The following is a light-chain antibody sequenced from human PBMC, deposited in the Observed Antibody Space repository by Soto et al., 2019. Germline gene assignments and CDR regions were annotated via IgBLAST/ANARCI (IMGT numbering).Light chain of an antibody. CDR3: SSYTSSSPSV. CDR1: SSGVGGYDY. CDR2: EVR. J-gene: IGLJ1*01. Sequence: QSALTQPASVSGTPGSSITIPRTAPSSGVGGYDYVPRDHQPPGKAPKLMIYEVRTRPSGVSNRFSGSKSGNTASLTISGLQAEDEADYYRSSYTSSSPSVFGTGTKVTV. V-gene: IGLV2-14*01.